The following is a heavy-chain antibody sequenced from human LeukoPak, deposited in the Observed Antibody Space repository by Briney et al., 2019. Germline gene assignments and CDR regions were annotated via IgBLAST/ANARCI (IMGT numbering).Heavy chain of an antibody. D-gene: IGHD1-26*01. CDR1: GFTFSDYA. CDR3: TTGEGSFWYGRSLQTFDY. V-gene: IGHV3-23*01. Sequence: GGTLRLSCAASGFTFSDYALSWVRQTPGKGLEWVAATTGSSGDTYHAESVKGRFAISRDNSKNTLYLQMNSLKTEDTAVYYCTTGEGSFWYGRSLQTFDYWGQGTLVTVSS. CDR2: TTGSSGDT. J-gene: IGHJ4*02.